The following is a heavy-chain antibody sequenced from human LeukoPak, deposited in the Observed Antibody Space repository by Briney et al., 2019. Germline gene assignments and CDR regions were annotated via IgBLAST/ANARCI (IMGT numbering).Heavy chain of an antibody. CDR2: INPSGGST. J-gene: IGHJ5*02. D-gene: IGHD2-2*01. CDR3: ARGAQIVVVTNWFDP. Sequence: ASVKVSCKASGYTFTSYYMHWVRQAPGQGLEWIGIINPSGGSTSYAQKFQGRVTMTRDTSTSTVYMELSSLRSEDTAVYYCARGAQIVVVTNWFDPWGQGTLVTVSS. V-gene: IGHV1-46*03. CDR1: GYTFTSYY.